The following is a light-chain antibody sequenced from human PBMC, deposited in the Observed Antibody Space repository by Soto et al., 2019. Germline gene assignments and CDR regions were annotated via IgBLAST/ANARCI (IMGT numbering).Light chain of an antibody. Sequence: QSALPQPASVSASPGQSITISCTGTSSDIGAYNYVSWYQQYPGTAPKLIIYAVSSRPSGISSRFSGSKSASTASLTISGLQAEDEADYYCSSYTTSSSLVFGTGTKVTVL. J-gene: IGLJ1*01. V-gene: IGLV2-14*01. CDR1: SSDIGAYNY. CDR2: AVS. CDR3: SSYTTSSSLV.